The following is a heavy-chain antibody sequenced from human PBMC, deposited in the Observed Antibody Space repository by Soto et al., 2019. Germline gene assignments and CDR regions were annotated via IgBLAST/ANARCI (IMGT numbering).Heavy chain of an antibody. Sequence: QVQLVQSGAEVKKPGASVKVSCKASGYTFTSYDINWVRQATGQGLEWMGWMNPNSGNTGYAKKFQGRVTKTSNTSISTAYMELSSLRSEDTAVYYCARVGYCSSTSCPAADDYWGQGTLVTVSS. V-gene: IGHV1-8*01. CDR1: GYTFTSYD. J-gene: IGHJ4*02. CDR3: ARVGYCSSTSCPAADDY. CDR2: MNPNSGNT. D-gene: IGHD2-2*01.